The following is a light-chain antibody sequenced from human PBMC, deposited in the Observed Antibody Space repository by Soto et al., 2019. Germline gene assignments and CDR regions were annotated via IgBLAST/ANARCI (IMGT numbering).Light chain of an antibody. V-gene: IGKV3-15*01. J-gene: IGKJ4*01. CDR1: QSLSSD. CDR2: GAS. CDR3: QQYNNWPLT. Sequence: EIVMTQSPATLSVSPGERATLSCRASQSLSSDLAWYQQKPGQAPRLLIYGASTRATGIPARFSGSVSGTEFTLTISSLQSEDFAVYFCQQYNNWPLTFGGGTKVDI.